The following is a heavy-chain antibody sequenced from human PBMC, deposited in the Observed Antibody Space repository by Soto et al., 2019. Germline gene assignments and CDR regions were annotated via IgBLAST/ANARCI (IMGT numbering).Heavy chain of an antibody. CDR3: ARDAYYYDSSGYYPSYYFDY. CDR2: IYYSGST. V-gene: IGHV4-30-4*01. Sequence: SETLSLTCTVSGGSISSGDYYWSWIRQPPGKGLEWIGYIYYSGSTYYNPSLKSRVTISVDTSKNQFSLKLSSVTAADTAVYYCARDAYYYDSSGYYPSYYFDYWGQGTLVTVSS. CDR1: GGSISSGDYY. J-gene: IGHJ4*02. D-gene: IGHD3-22*01.